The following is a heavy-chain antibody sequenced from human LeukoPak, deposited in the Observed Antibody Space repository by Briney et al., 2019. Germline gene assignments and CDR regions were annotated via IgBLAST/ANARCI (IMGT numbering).Heavy chain of an antibody. CDR1: GYTFTHYY. Sequence: ASVKVSCKTSGYTFTHYYIHWVRQAPGQGLEWMGIINPSGGSTNYAQTFQGRLSMTMDTSTSTVYMELSSLRSEDTAVYYCARGAYSYAQDFWGQGTLVTVSS. CDR3: ARGAYSYAQDF. CDR2: INPSGGST. J-gene: IGHJ4*02. V-gene: IGHV1-46*01. D-gene: IGHD5-18*01.